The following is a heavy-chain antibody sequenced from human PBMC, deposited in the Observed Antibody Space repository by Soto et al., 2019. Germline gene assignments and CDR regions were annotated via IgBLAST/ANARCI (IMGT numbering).Heavy chain of an antibody. CDR1: GYTFTRYY. Sequence: ASVKVSCKASGYTFTRYYMHWLRQAPGQGLEWMGIINPTGGSTTYAQKFQGRVTMTRDTSTSTVYMELSSLRSEDTAVYYCARELPDGLGYWSQGTLVTVSS. CDR3: ARELPDGLGY. CDR2: INPTGGST. J-gene: IGHJ4*02. V-gene: IGHV1-46*01. D-gene: IGHD3-16*01.